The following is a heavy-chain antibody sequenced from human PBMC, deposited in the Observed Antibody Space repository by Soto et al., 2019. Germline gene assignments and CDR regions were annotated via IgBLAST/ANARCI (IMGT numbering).Heavy chain of an antibody. V-gene: IGHV3-30*18. J-gene: IGHJ6*02. Sequence: PGGSLRLSCAASGFIFSNYGMHWVRQAPGKGLEWVAVISYDGSNKYYADPVKGRFTISRDNSKNTLYLQMDSLRAEDTAVYYCAKDLYYYDSSGYPKDYYHYGMDVWGQGTTVTVSS. D-gene: IGHD3-22*01. CDR1: GFIFSNYG. CDR3: AKDLYYYDSSGYPKDYYHYGMDV. CDR2: ISYDGSNK.